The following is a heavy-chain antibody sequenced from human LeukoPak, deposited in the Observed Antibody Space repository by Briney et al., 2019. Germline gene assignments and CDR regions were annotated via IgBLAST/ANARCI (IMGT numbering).Heavy chain of an antibody. J-gene: IGHJ4*02. CDR3: EKEVAVADVLDY. D-gene: IGHD6-13*01. CDR2: ISYDGGNK. CDR1: GFTFSTYG. Sequence: PGGSLRLSCAASGFTFSTYGMHWVRQAPGKGLEWVAVISYDGGNKYYADSVKGPFTISRDNSKNTLYLQMNSPRVEDTAVYYCEKEVAVADVLDYWGQGTLVTVSS. V-gene: IGHV3-30*18.